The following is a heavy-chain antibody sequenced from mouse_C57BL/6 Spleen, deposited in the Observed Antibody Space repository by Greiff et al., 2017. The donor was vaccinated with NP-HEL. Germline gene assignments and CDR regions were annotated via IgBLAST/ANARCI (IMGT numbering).Heavy chain of an antibody. D-gene: IGHD2-4*01. V-gene: IGHV5-17*01. J-gene: IGHJ4*01. CDR1: GFTFSDYG. CDR3: ARPGDYYYYAMDY. CDR2: ISSGSSTI. Sequence: EVMLVESGGGLVKPGGSLKLSCAASGFTFSDYGMHWVRQAPEKGLEWVAYISSGSSTIYYADTVKGRFTSSRDNAKNTLFLQMTSLRSEDTAMYYCARPGDYYYYAMDYWGQGTSVTVSS.